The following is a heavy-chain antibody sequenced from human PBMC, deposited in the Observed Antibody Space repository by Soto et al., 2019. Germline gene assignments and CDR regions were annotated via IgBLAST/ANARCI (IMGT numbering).Heavy chain of an antibody. CDR3: AKDGNPIPYLTGYYRLGWFDP. Sequence: EVQLLESGGVLVQPGGSLRLSCAASGFTFSSYAMSWVRQATGKGLEWVSAISGSGGSTYYADSVKGRFTISRDNSKSTLYLQMNSLRAEDTAVYYCAKDGNPIPYLTGYYRLGWFDPWGQGTLVTVSS. CDR2: ISGSGGST. J-gene: IGHJ5*02. D-gene: IGHD3-9*01. CDR1: GFTFSSYA. V-gene: IGHV3-23*01.